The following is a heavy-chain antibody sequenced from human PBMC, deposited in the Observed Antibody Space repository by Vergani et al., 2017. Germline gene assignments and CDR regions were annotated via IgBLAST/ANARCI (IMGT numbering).Heavy chain of an antibody. CDR1: GFTFRIYG. V-gene: IGHV3-30*02. J-gene: IGHJ6*02. CDR2: IRYDGSSE. D-gene: IGHD2/OR15-2a*01. Sequence: QVQLVESGGGVVQPGGSLRLSCIASGFTFRIYGIHWVRRAPGKGLEWVSFIRYDGSSEYYGDSVKGRFTISRDKSQNTVNLQMNSLRTEDTAVYFCANSVIAGNVGVAYFGMDVWGRGTTVTVSS. CDR3: ANSVIAGNVGVAYFGMDV.